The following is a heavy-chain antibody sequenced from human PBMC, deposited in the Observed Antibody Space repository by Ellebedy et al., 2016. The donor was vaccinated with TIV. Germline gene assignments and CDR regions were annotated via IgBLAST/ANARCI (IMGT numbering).Heavy chain of an antibody. V-gene: IGHV3-30*02. D-gene: IGHD3-16*01. J-gene: IGHJ6*02. Sequence: GESLKISCATSGFITSGMHWVRQAPGKGLDWVAFVRSDGSTKYYADSAKGRFTISRDDSKNTLYLQMNSLRVGDTAVYYCVKGAYPVPTVMAVWGQGTMVTVSS. CDR3: VKGAYPVPTVMAV. CDR2: VRSDGSTK. CDR1: GFITSG.